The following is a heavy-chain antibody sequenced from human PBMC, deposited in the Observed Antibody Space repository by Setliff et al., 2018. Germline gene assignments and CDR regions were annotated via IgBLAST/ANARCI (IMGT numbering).Heavy chain of an antibody. CDR3: ARERYYNSWSGTSITAPHDAFDI. V-gene: IGHV1-46*03. Sequence: ASVKVSCKASGYTLTNYDMHWVRQAPGQGLEWMGIINPSGGLTRYAQKFQGRVTMTRDTSTSTVYMEVSSLRSEDTAVYYCARERYYNSWSGTSITAPHDAFDIWGQGTMVTVSS. CDR2: INPSGGLT. D-gene: IGHD3-3*01. CDR1: GYTLTNYD. J-gene: IGHJ3*02.